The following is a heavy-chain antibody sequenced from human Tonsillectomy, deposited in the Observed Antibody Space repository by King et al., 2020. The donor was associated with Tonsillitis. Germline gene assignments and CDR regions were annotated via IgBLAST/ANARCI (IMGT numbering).Heavy chain of an antibody. CDR3: ARDKADGVGGCYYYGSDV. J-gene: IGHJ6*02. Sequence: VQLVESGGGVVQPGRSLRLSCAASGFTFSSYAMHWVRQAPGKGLEWVALISYDGGNKYNADSVKGRFTISRDNSKNTLYLQMNSLRAEDTAVYYCARDKADGVGGCYYYGSDVWGQGTTVTVSS. V-gene: IGHV3-30-3*01. CDR2: ISYDGGNK. CDR1: GFTFSSYA. D-gene: IGHD1-26*01.